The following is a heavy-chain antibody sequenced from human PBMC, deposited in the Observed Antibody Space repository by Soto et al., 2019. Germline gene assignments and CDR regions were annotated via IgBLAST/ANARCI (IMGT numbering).Heavy chain of an antibody. D-gene: IGHD3-22*01. V-gene: IGHV3-23*01. CDR1: GFTFSSYA. CDR2: ISGSGGST. Sequence: GGSLRLSCAASGFTFSSYAMSWVRQAPGKGLEWVSAISGSGGSTYYADSVKGRFTISRDNSKNTLYLQMNSLRAEDTAVYYCAKASQAIVVVITLDYWGQGTLVTVSS. J-gene: IGHJ4*02. CDR3: AKASQAIVVVITLDY.